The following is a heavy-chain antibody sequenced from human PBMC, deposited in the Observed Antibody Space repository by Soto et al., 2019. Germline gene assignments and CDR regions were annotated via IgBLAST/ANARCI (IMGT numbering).Heavy chain of an antibody. V-gene: IGHV1-2*04. CDR2: INPNSGGT. J-gene: IGHJ3*02. Sequence: ASVKVSCKASGYTFTGYYMHWVRQAPGQGLEWMGWINPNSGGTNYAQKFQGWVTMTRDTSISTAYMELSRLRSDDTAVYYCAVLRGQQQLVRAFGIWGQGTMVTVSS. D-gene: IGHD6-13*01. CDR1: GYTFTGYY. CDR3: AVLRGQQQLVRAFGI.